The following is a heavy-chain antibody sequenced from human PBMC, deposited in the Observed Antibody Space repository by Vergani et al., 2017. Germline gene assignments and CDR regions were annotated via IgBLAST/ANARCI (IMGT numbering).Heavy chain of an antibody. Sequence: EVQLVESGGGSVQSGGSLRLSCVASGFSFNTYWMHWVRQVPGKGLMWVARIDEYGNRATYGDFETGRFTISRDNAKNTVFLQMNNLIADDADVYYCVRTEYCTGIACNTRFDSWGQGALVTVSS. D-gene: IGHD2-8*02. V-gene: IGHV3-74*03. J-gene: IGHJ5*01. CDR3: VRTEYCTGIACNTRFDS. CDR1: GFSFNTYW. CDR2: IDEYGNRA.